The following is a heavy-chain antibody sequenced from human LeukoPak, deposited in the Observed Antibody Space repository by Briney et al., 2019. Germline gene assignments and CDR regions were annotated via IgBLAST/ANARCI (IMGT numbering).Heavy chain of an antibody. J-gene: IGHJ6*02. CDR2: IRSKTKNYAT. V-gene: IGHV3-73*01. D-gene: IGHD1-1*01. Sequence: GGSLKLSCAASGFTFSDSAVHWVRQAPGKGLEWVGRIRSKTKNYATVYDASVKGRFAISRDDSKNTAYLQMNSLKTEDAAVYYCSSGYYYDDYGMDVWGQGTTVTVSS. CDR3: SSGYYYDDYGMDV. CDR1: GFTFSDSA.